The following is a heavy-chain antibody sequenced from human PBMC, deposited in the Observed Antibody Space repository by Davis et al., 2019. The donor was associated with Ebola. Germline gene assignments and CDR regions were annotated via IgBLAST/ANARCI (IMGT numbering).Heavy chain of an antibody. Sequence: ASVKVSCKASGYTFTGYYMHWVRQAPGQGLEWMGWINPNSGGTNYAQKLQGRVTMTTDTSTSTAYMELRSLRSDDTAVYYCARVYGGYYYGNYFDYWGQGTLVTVSS. D-gene: IGHD3-22*01. CDR1: GYTFTGYY. CDR2: INPNSGGT. CDR3: ARVYGGYYYGNYFDY. V-gene: IGHV1-2*02. J-gene: IGHJ4*02.